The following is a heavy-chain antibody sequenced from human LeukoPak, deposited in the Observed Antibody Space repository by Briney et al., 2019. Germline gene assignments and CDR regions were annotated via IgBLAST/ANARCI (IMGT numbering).Heavy chain of an antibody. CDR3: ARGVFSSSSGGYWFDP. V-gene: IGHV3-53*01. Sequence: GGSLRLSCAASGFTVSSNYMSWVRQARGKGLEWGSVIYSGGSTYYADSVKGRFTISRDNSKNTLYLQMNSLRAEDTAVYYCARGVFSSSSGGYWFDPWGQGTLVTVSS. J-gene: IGHJ5*02. D-gene: IGHD6-6*01. CDR2: IYSGGST. CDR1: GFTVSSNY.